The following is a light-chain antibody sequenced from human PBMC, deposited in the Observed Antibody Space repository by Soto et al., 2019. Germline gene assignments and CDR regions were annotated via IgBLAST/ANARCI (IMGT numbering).Light chain of an antibody. Sequence: QSVLTQPPSVSGAPGQRVTISCTGSSSNIGATYHVHWYQQLPGTAPKLLIYGNSNRPSGVPDRFSGYKSGTSASLAITGLQAEDEADYYCQSYDSSLSGSVFGGGTKLTVL. CDR2: GNS. CDR3: QSYDSSLSGSV. J-gene: IGLJ3*02. CDR1: SSNIGATYH. V-gene: IGLV1-40*01.